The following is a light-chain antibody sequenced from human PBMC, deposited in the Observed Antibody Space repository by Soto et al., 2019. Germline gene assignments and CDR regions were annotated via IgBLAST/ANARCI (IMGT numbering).Light chain of an antibody. CDR1: QTISTW. CDR2: DAS. J-gene: IGKJ1*01. Sequence: DIHMTQSPSTLSGSVGDRVTITCRAIQTISTWMAWYQQKPGKAPKLLVYDASTLQSGVASRFSGSGSGTEFTLIISGLQPDDSATYYCQQYTNTNNPWMFGQGTKVDIK. V-gene: IGKV1-5*01. CDR3: QQYTNTNNPWM.